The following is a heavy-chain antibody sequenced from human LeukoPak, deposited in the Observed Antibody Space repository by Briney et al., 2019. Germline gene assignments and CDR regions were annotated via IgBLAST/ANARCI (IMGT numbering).Heavy chain of an antibody. CDR1: GYSFTTYG. J-gene: IGHJ4*02. V-gene: IGHV1-18*01. Sequence: ASVKVSCKTSGYSFTTYGVSLVRQAPGQGLEWMGWISGFSDKSDYEQKFQGRLTMTTDTSASTAYMELRSLTSDDTAIHYCLRDVADWNYMKEFDYWGQGTLVTVSS. CDR3: LRDVADWNYMKEFDY. D-gene: IGHD1-7*01. CDR2: ISGFSDKS.